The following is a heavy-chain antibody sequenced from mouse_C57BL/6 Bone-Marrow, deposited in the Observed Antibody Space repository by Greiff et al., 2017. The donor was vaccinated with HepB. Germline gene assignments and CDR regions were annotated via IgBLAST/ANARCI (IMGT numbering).Heavy chain of an antibody. CDR2: SRNKANDYTT. J-gene: IGHJ3*01. D-gene: IGHD2-3*01. CDR3: ARDADGYYGFAY. V-gene: IGHV7-1*01. CDR1: GFTFSDFY. Sequence: EVQGVESGGGLVQPGRSLRLSCATSGFTFSDFYMEWVRQAPGKGLEWIAASRNKANDYTTEYSASVKGRFIVSRDTSQSIIYLQMNALRAEDTAIYYCARDADGYYGFAYWGQGTLVTVSA.